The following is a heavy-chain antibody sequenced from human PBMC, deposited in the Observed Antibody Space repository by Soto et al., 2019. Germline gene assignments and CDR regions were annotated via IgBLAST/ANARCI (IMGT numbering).Heavy chain of an antibody. CDR3: ERDSGWAFGI. CDR2: ISSSHTYI. Sequence: EVQLVESGGGLVQPGQSLRVSCAASGFSFSSYSMNWVRQAPGKGLEWISYISSSHTYIWYADSVKGRFTIARDNAKNSLSLQMNSLRDEDTAVYYCERDSGWAFGIWGLGTMVTVSS. V-gene: IGHV3-48*02. CDR1: GFSFSSYS. D-gene: IGHD6-19*01. J-gene: IGHJ3*02.